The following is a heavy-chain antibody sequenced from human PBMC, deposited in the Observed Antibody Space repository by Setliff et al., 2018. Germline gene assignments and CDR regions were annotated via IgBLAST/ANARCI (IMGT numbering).Heavy chain of an antibody. CDR3: ARVNDIFTGHYASFEY. Sequence: GESLKISCKGSGYSFSNFWIGWVRQMPGKGLEWMGRIDPSDSYTNYSPSFQGHVTISADKSISTAYLQWSSLKASDTAVYYCARVNDIFTGHYASFEYWGQGTVVTVSS. D-gene: IGHD3-9*01. CDR2: IDPSDSYT. V-gene: IGHV5-10-1*01. CDR1: GYSFSNFW. J-gene: IGHJ4*02.